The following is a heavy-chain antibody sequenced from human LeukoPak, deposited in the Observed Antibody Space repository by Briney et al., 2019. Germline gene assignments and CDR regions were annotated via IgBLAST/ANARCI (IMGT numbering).Heavy chain of an antibody. Sequence: ASVKVSCKASGYTFTGYYMHWVRQAPGQGLEWMGWINPNSGGTNYAQKFQGRVTMTRDTSISIAYMELSRLRSDDTAVYYCARGSAFRQMATIKGDYWGQGTLVTVSS. D-gene: IGHD5-24*01. V-gene: IGHV1-2*02. CDR2: INPNSGGT. CDR1: GYTFTGYY. CDR3: ARGSAFRQMATIKGDY. J-gene: IGHJ4*02.